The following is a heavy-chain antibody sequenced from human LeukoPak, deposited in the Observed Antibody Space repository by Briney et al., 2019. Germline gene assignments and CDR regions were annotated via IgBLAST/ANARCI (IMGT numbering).Heavy chain of an antibody. V-gene: IGHV3-66*01. Sequence: PGGSLRLSCAASGFTVSSNYMSWVRQAPGKGLEWVSVIYSGGSTYYADSVKGRFTISRDNSKNTLYLQMNSLRVEDTAVYYCAKAQRLVLEGPDYWGQGTLVTVSS. CDR1: GFTVSSNY. CDR3: AKAQRLVLEGPDY. CDR2: IYSGGST. D-gene: IGHD6-13*01. J-gene: IGHJ4*02.